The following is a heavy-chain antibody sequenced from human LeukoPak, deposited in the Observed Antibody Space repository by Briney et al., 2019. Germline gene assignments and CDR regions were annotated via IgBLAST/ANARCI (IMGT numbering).Heavy chain of an antibody. V-gene: IGHV3-30*03. CDR3: ARGNDYGDYYFDH. CDR1: GFTFSSSG. J-gene: IGHJ4*02. CDR2: ISYDGSNK. D-gene: IGHD4-17*01. Sequence: PGRSLRLSCAASGFTFSSSGMHWVRQAPGKGLQWVAVISYDGSNKYYTNSVKGRFTISRDNSKNTVYLQMNSLRAEDTAVYYCARGNDYGDYYFDHWGQGTLVTVSS.